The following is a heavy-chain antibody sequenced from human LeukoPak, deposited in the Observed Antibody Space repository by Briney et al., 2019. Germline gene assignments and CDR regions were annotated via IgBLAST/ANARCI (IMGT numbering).Heavy chain of an antibody. CDR2: IYYSGST. CDR3: ARYRGNPGVFDY. CDR1: GGSISSGGYY. V-gene: IGHV4-31*03. J-gene: IGHJ4*02. D-gene: IGHD4-23*01. Sequence: SQTLSLTCTVSGGSISSGGYYWSWIRQHPGKGLEWIGYIYYSGSTYYNPSLKSRVTISVDTSKNQFSLELSSVTAADTAVYYCARYRGNPGVFDYWGQGTLVTVSS.